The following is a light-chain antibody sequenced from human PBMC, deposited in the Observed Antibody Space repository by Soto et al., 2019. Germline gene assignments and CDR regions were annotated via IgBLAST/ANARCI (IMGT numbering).Light chain of an antibody. CDR1: ESVSSY. V-gene: IGKV3-11*01. Sequence: EIVMTQSPATLSVSPGERATLSCRASESVSSYLAWYQQKPGQAPRLLIYGASSRATGIPARFSGSGSGTDFTLTISSLEPEDFAVYYCQQRSNWPPLWTFGQGTKVDI. J-gene: IGKJ1*01. CDR2: GAS. CDR3: QQRSNWPPLWT.